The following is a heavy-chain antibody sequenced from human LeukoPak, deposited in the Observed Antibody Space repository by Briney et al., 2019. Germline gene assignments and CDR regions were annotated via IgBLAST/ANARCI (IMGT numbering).Heavy chain of an antibody. V-gene: IGHV4-61*01. D-gene: IGHD1-26*01. CDR1: GGSVSSGSYY. Sequence: SETLSLTCTVSGGSVSSGSYYWSWIRQPPGKGLEWIGYIYYSGSTNYNPSLKSRVTISVDTSKNQFSLKLSSVAAADTAVYYCARDRRGDRYSGSYRTIDYWGQGTLVTVSS. J-gene: IGHJ4*02. CDR3: ARDRRGDRYSGSYRTIDY. CDR2: IYYSGST.